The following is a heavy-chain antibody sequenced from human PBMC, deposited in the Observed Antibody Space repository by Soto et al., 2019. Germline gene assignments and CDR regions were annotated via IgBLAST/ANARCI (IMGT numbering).Heavy chain of an antibody. V-gene: IGHV3-30*18. CDR3: AKYQVRVVVAADFDA. D-gene: IGHD2-15*01. Sequence: QVQLVESGGGVVQPGRSLRLSCAASGFTCSSYGMHWVRQAPGKGLEWVAVISYDGSNKYYSDSVKGRFTISRDNSKSTLYLQMHSLRAEDTAVYYCAKYQVRVVVAADFDAWGKGTLVTVSP. CDR1: GFTCSSYG. J-gene: IGHJ4*02. CDR2: ISYDGSNK.